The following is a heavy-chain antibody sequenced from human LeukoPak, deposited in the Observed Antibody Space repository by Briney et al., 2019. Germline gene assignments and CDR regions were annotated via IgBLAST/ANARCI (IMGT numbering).Heavy chain of an antibody. Sequence: PGGSLRLSCAASGFTFGSYVMSWVRQAPGKGLEWVSVISGSGGSTYYADSVKGRFTISRDNSKNTLYLQMNSLRAEDTAVYYCAKAYSILAPYFDYWGQGTLVTVSS. D-gene: IGHD4-11*01. V-gene: IGHV3-23*01. J-gene: IGHJ4*02. CDR2: ISGSGGST. CDR1: GFTFGSYV. CDR3: AKAYSILAPYFDY.